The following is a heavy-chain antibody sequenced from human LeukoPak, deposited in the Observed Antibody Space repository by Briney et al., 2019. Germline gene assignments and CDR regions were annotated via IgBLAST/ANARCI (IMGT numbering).Heavy chain of an antibody. D-gene: IGHD3-10*01. CDR3: ARVRSSRITYYYGSGAPEGDAFDI. Sequence: SETLSLTCTVSGDSISSDTYYWGWIRQPPGRGLEWIGCMYYSGSTYPNPSFKSRVTMSADTSKNQFSLKLSSVTAADTAVYYCARVRSSRITYYYGSGAPEGDAFDIWGQGTMVTVSS. J-gene: IGHJ3*02. V-gene: IGHV4-39*07. CDR2: MYYSGST. CDR1: GDSISSDTYY.